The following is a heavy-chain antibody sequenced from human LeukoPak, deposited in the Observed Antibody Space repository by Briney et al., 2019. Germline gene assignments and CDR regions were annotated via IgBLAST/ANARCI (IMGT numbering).Heavy chain of an antibody. CDR3: AKDYGSGSYYNSFTDY. J-gene: IGHJ4*02. V-gene: IGHV3-23*01. CDR2: ISGSGGST. D-gene: IGHD3-10*01. Sequence: GGSLRLSCAASGFTFSSYAMSWVRQAPGKGLKWVSAISGSGGSTYYADSVKGRFTISRDNSKNTLYLQMNSLRAEDTAVYYCAKDYGSGSYYNSFTDYWGQGTLVTVSS. CDR1: GFTFSSYA.